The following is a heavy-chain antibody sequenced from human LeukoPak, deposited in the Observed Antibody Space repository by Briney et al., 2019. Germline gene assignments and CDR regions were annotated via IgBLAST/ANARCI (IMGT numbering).Heavy chain of an antibody. D-gene: IGHD3-22*01. J-gene: IGHJ4*02. V-gene: IGHV4-39*01. CDR1: GGSISSSSYY. CDR2: IYYSGST. Sequence: SETLSLTCTVAGGSISSSSYYWGWIRQPPWKGLEWIGSIYYSGSTYYNPSLKSRFTISVDTCTNRCCLKRTSLTAADTAVYYCARRHYDSTGRDFDYWGRGTLVTVSS. CDR3: ARRHYDSTGRDFDY.